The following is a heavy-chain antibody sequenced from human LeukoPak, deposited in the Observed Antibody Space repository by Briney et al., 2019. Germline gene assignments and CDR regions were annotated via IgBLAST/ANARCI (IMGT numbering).Heavy chain of an antibody. D-gene: IGHD2-15*01. CDR1: GFTFSSYG. CDR3: ARAGYCSGGSCYGSDY. V-gene: IGHV3-33*01. J-gene: IGHJ4*02. Sequence: GGSLRLSCGASGFTFSSYGMHWVRQAPGKGLEWVTAIWYDGSIQYYADSVKGRFTISRGNSKNTLYLQMDSLRAEDTAVYYCARAGYCSGGSCYGSDYWGQGTLVSVSS. CDR2: IWYDGSIQ.